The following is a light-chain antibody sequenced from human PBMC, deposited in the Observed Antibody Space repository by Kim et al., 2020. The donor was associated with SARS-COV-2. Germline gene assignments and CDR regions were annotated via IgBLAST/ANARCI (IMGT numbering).Light chain of an antibody. CDR1: SSVVGGYNY. V-gene: IGLV2-14*03. CDR3: SSYTSSGTYV. J-gene: IGLJ1*01. CDR2: NVS. Sequence: QSALTQPASVSGSPGQSITISCTGTSSVVGGYNYVSWYKHHPGKAPKLIIHNVSKRPSGVSNRFSGSKSGNTASLTISGLQAEDETDYYCSSYTSSGTYVFGTGTKVTVL.